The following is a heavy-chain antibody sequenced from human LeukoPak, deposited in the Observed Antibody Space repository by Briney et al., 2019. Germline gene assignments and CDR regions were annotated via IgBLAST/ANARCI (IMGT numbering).Heavy chain of an antibody. J-gene: IGHJ6*03. CDR2: IYHSGST. D-gene: IGHD6-6*01. CDR1: GGSISSGGYY. V-gene: IGHV4-30-2*01. CDR3: ARVYSSSVRAYYYMDV. Sequence: SETLSLTCTVSGGSISSGGYYWSWIRQPPGKGLEWIGYIYHSGSTYYNPSLKSRVTISVGRSKNQFSLKLSSVTAADTAVYYCARVYSSSVRAYYYMDVWGKGTTVTVSS.